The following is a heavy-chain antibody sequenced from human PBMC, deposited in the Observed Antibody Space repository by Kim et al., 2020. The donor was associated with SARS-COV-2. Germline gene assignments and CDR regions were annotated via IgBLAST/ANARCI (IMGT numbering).Heavy chain of an antibody. CDR2: INPNSGGT. CDR3: AREIELELYRYGMDV. CDR1: GYTFTGYY. V-gene: IGHV1-2*02. J-gene: IGHJ6*02. Sequence: ASVKVSCKASGYTFTGYYMHWVRQAPGQGLEWMGWINPNSGGTNYAQKFQGRVTMTRDTSISTAYMELSRLRSDDTAVYYCAREIELELYRYGMDVWGQGTTVTVSS. D-gene: IGHD1-7*01.